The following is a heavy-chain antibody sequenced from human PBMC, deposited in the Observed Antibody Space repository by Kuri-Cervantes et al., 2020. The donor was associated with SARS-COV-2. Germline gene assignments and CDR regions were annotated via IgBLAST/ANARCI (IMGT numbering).Heavy chain of an antibody. D-gene: IGHD3-3*01. CDR1: GFTFSDHY. J-gene: IGHJ4*02. CDR3: AGVSRSGYLDY. V-gene: IGHV3-64*02. Sequence: GESLKISCAASGFTFSDHYMDWVRQAPGKGLEYVSAISSNGDSTYYADSVKGRFTMSRDNSKNTLYLQMGSLRAEDMAVYYCAGVSRSGYLDYWGQGTLVTVSS. CDR2: ISSNGDST.